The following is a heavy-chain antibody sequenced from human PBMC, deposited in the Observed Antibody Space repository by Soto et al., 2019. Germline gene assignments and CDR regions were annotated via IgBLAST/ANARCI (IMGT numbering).Heavy chain of an antibody. Sequence: GGSLRLSCAASGFTFSSYEMNWVRQAPGKGLEWVSYISSSGSTIYYADSVKGRFTISRDNAKNSLYLQMNSLRAEDTAVYDCARDTMIVVVSYGMDVWGQGTTVTVSS. CDR3: ARDTMIVVVSYGMDV. CDR1: GFTFSSYE. CDR2: ISSSGSTI. D-gene: IGHD3-22*01. V-gene: IGHV3-48*03. J-gene: IGHJ6*02.